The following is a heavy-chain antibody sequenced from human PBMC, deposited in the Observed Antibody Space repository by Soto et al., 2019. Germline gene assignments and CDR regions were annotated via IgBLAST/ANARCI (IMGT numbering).Heavy chain of an antibody. CDR3: ARGPLDGAGSLDS. D-gene: IGHD3-10*01. CDR2: ITPMLETS. V-gene: IGHV1-69*12. CDR1: GDTFDTYT. Sequence: QVQLVQSGAEVKKPGSSGKFSCTPSGDTFDTYTITWVRQAPGQGLEWMGGITPMLETSDYAQKFQGRVTITADDSTDTAYMELTSLTSQDTAVYYCARGPLDGAGSLDSWGQGTLVSVPA. J-gene: IGHJ5*01.